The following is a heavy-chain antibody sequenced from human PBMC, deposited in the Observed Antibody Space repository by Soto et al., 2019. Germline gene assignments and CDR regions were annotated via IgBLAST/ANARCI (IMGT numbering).Heavy chain of an antibody. Sequence: SETLSRTCAVSGGSFSGYYWSWVRQTPGKGLEWIGDINHTGGSNYDPSLKSRVMISVDTAKTQFSLNVTSVTAADTAVYYCAREVGYYSATRRNLYFDYWGPGTLVTVSS. CDR1: GGSFSGYY. V-gene: IGHV4-34*01. J-gene: IGHJ4*02. D-gene: IGHD2-2*01. CDR3: AREVGYYSATRRNLYFDY. CDR2: INHTGGS.